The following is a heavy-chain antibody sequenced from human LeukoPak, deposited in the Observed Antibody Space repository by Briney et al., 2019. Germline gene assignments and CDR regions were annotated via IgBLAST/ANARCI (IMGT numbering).Heavy chain of an antibody. CDR2: ISSSSSYI. CDR1: GFTFSSYS. V-gene: IGHV3-21*01. CDR3: SRDREGYCSGGSCDAAFDD. D-gene: IGHD2-15*01. Sequence: GGSLRLSCAASGFTFSSYSMNWVRQAPGKGLEWVSSISSSSSYIYYADSVQGRFTISRDNAKNSLYLQMNSLRAEDTALYYCSRDREGYCSGGSCDAAFDDWGQGTLVTASS. J-gene: IGHJ4*02.